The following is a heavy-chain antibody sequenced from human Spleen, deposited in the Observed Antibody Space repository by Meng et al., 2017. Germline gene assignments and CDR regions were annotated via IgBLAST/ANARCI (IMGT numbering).Heavy chain of an antibody. CDR2: IYSTGET. J-gene: IGHJ5*02. V-gene: IGHV4-30-4*01. CDR1: GDSISSDNSY. Sequence: QVQLQESGRGLVRPSQTLSLTCTVSGDSISSDNSYWSWIRQSPGRGLEWIGFIYSTGETYYNPSLKSRLTISVDTSKNQFSLKLVSVTAADTAVYYCARASYSYDSWFDPWGQGTLVTVSS. D-gene: IGHD5-18*01. CDR3: ARASYSYDSWFDP.